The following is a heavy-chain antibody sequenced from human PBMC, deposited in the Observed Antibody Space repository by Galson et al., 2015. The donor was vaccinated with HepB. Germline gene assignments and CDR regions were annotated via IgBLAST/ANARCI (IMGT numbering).Heavy chain of an antibody. CDR3: ARDSTLDV. CDR1: GFTFRNAR. CDR2: ISGSGGST. Sequence: SLRLSCAASGFTFRNARMSWVRQAPGQGLEWVSAISGSGGSTYYADSVKGRFTISRDNSKNTLYLQMNSLRAEDTAVYYCARDSTLDVWGKGTTVTVSS. J-gene: IGHJ6*04. V-gene: IGHV3-23*01.